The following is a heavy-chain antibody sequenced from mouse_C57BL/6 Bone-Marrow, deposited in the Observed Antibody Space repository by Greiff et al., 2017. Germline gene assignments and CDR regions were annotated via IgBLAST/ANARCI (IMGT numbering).Heavy chain of an antibody. CDR2: IHPNSGST. V-gene: IGHV1-64*01. CDR3: ASLIYYDYDGPY. D-gene: IGHD2-4*01. CDR1: GYTFTSYW. Sequence: VQLQQPGAELVKPGASVKLSCKASGYTFTSYWMHWVKQRPGQGLEWIGMIHPNSGSTNYNEKFKSKATLTVDKSSSTAYMKLSSRTSEDSAVYYCASLIYYDYDGPYWGQGTTLTVAS. J-gene: IGHJ2*01.